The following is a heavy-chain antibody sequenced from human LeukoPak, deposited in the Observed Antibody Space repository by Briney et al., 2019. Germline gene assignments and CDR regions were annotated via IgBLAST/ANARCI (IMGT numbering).Heavy chain of an antibody. Sequence: PSETLFLTCAVYGGSFSTYYWSWIRQSPGKGLEWIAEINHRGDTNYNPSVKSRVTISVDTSKNQFSLRLISLTAADTAVYYCARGPTISETGYFDYWGQGTLVTVSS. J-gene: IGHJ4*03. D-gene: IGHD1-1*01. CDR2: INHRGDT. V-gene: IGHV4-34*01. CDR3: ARGPTISETGYFDY. CDR1: GGSFSTYY.